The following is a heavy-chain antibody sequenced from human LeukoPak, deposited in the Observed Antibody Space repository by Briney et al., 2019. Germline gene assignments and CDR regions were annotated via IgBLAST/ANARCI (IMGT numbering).Heavy chain of an antibody. J-gene: IGHJ4*02. CDR2: VDYSGGDT. V-gene: IGHV3-23*01. CDR3: ARNSGWYGAS. Sequence: GGSLRLSCTVSGFTLSSYEMSWIRQAPGKGLEWVSSVDYSGGDTHYADSVMGRFTISRDNSKNTLYLQLNSLSADDTAVYYCARNSGWYGASWGQGTLVTVSS. CDR1: GFTLSSYE. D-gene: IGHD6-19*01.